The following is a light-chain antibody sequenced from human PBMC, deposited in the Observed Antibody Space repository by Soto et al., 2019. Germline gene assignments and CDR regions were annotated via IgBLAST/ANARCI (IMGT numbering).Light chain of an antibody. Sequence: QSALTQPPSASGSPGQSVTISCTGTSSDVGGYNYVSWYQQHPGKAPKLIIYEVSKRPSGVPDRFSGSKSGNTASLTVSGILAEDEADYYCCSYAGSNNLMFGGGTKLTVL. CDR1: SSDVGGYNY. V-gene: IGLV2-8*01. CDR2: EVS. J-gene: IGLJ3*02. CDR3: CSYAGSNNLM.